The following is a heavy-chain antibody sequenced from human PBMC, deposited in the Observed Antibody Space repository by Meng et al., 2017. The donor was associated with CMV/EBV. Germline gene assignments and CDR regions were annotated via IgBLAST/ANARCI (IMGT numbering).Heavy chain of an antibody. V-gene: IGHV1-2*02. D-gene: IGHD6-19*01. CDR3: ARSSGWSCFDY. J-gene: IGHJ4*02. CDR2: IIHNDYT. Sequence: VQSGAVAKMPRRWANVACMRSGTTVTVYSQHWWRQEPGQWLEWMGWIIHNDYTTYAQKSQGRVTIIREMSINTVYMELRRLTSDEKAVYYCARSSGWSCFDYWGLGTLVTVSS. CDR1: GTTVTVYS.